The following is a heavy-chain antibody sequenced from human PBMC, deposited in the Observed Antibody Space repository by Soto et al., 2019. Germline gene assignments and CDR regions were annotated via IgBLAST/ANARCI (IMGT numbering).Heavy chain of an antibody. J-gene: IGHJ4*02. Sequence: GASVKVSCKASGGTFSSYAISWVRQAPGQGLEWMGGIIPILGAAISAQKFQGRVTITADESTTTAYMELSSLRSEDTAVYYCARDHDFWSGYHIRLIVDYWGQGTLVTVSS. CDR1: GGTFSSYA. V-gene: IGHV1-69*13. CDR3: ARDHDFWSGYHIRLIVDY. CDR2: IIPILGAA. D-gene: IGHD3-3*01.